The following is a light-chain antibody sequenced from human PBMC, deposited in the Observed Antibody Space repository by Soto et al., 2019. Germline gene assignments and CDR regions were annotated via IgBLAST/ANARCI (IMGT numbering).Light chain of an antibody. V-gene: IGLV2-14*03. J-gene: IGLJ1*01. Sequence: QCVLTQPASVSGAAGQAITISCTGTSSDVGGYNYVSWYQQHPGKAPKLMIYDVSNRPSGVSNRFSGSKSGNTASLTISGLQTEDESDYYCSSYTGGSTYVFGTGTKVTVL. CDR3: SSYTGGSTYV. CDR1: SSDVGGYNY. CDR2: DVS.